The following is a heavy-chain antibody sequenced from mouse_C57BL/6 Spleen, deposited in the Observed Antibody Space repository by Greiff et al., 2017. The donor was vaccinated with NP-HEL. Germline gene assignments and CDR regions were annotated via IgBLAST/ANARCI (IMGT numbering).Heavy chain of an antibody. CDR3: ARYYYGSNFDY. D-gene: IGHD1-1*01. CDR2: ISYDGSN. V-gene: IGHV3-6*01. CDR1: GYSITSGYY. J-gene: IGHJ2*01. Sequence: EVQRVESGPGLVKPSQSLSLTCSVTGYSITSGYYWNWIRQFPGNKLEWMGYISYDGSNNYNPSLKNRISITRDTSKNQFFLKLNSVTTEDTATYYCARYYYGSNFDYWGQGTTLTVSS.